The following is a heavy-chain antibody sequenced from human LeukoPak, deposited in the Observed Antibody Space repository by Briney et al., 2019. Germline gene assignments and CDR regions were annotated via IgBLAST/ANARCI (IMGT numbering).Heavy chain of an antibody. CDR3: AKDMSEYYYDSSGYCLDY. J-gene: IGHJ4*02. D-gene: IGHD3-22*01. Sequence: PGGSLRLSCAASGFTFSSYEMNWVRQAPGKGLEWVSYISNSGSNRYYADSVKGRFTISRDNAKNSVYLQMNSLRPEDTALYYCAKDMSEYYYDSSGYCLDYWGQGTLVTVSS. CDR2: ISNSGSNR. V-gene: IGHV3-48*03. CDR1: GFTFSSYE.